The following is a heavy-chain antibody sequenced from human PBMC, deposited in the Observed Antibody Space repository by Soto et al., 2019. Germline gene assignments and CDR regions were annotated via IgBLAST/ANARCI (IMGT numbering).Heavy chain of an antibody. V-gene: IGHV2-5*02. D-gene: IGHD3-10*01. CDR1: EFSLSTSGVA. CDR3: ARGVPFDY. Sequence: QITLKESGPTLLKPTGTLTLTCTFSEFSLSTSGVAVGWIRQPPGKALEWLALIYWDDDKRYSPSLKSRLTITKDTSKNQVVLTMSNMDPADTATYYCARGVPFDYWAQGTLVTVSS. J-gene: IGHJ4*02. CDR2: IYWDDDK.